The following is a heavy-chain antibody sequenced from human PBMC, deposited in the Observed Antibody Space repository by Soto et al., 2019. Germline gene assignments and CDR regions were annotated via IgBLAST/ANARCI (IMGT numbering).Heavy chain of an antibody. CDR3: ARGRNVYDSSDYSYGDVDF. CDR1: GGSFSGYY. J-gene: IGHJ4*02. D-gene: IGHD3-22*01. Sequence: QVQLQQWGAGLLKPSETLSLTCAVYGGSFSGYYWSWIRQSPGKGLEWIGEINYSSTTNYNPSLNSRVTISVDTSNYRFSLILNSVTAADTAVYYCARGRNVYDSSDYSYGDVDFWGQGTQVTVSS. V-gene: IGHV4-34*01. CDR2: INYSSTT.